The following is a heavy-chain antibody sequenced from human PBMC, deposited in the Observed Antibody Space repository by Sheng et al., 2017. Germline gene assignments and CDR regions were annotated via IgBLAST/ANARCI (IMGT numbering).Heavy chain of an antibody. CDR3: VRDLQDPYRGLNRGWYDT. Sequence: EVQLVQSGGGLVQPGGSLRLSCAASGVTLSNYWMHWVRQTPGKGLVCVAHISGDGSGRSYADSVKGRFTISRDNAKNTLYLQMNSLRVEDTAVYYCVRDLQDPYRGLNRGWYDTWGQGTLVTVSS. D-gene: IGHD3-10*01. CDR2: ISGDGSGR. CDR1: GVTLSNYW. V-gene: IGHV3-74*01. J-gene: IGHJ5*02.